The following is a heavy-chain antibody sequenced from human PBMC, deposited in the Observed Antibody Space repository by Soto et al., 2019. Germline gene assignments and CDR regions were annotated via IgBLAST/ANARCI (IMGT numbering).Heavy chain of an antibody. CDR2: INPNSGGT. D-gene: IGHD2-15*01. CDR3: AREMGYCSGGSCPTPIHYGMDV. Sequence: GASVKVSCKASGYTFTGYYMHWVRQAPGQGLEWMGWINPNSGGTNYAQKFQGRVTMTRDTSISTAYMELSRLRSDDTAVYYCAREMGYCSGGSCPTPIHYGMDVWGQGTTVTVSS. V-gene: IGHV1-2*02. CDR1: GYTFTGYY. J-gene: IGHJ6*02.